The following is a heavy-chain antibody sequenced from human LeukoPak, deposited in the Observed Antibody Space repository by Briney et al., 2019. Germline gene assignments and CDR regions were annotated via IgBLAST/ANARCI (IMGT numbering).Heavy chain of an antibody. V-gene: IGHV4-59*01. D-gene: IGHD3-22*01. CDR1: GGSFSGYY. Sequence: SETLSLTCAVYGGSFSGYYWSWIRQPPGKGLEWIGYIYYSGSTNYNPSLKSRVTISVDTSKNQFSLKLSSVTAADTAVYYCARTYYYDSSGYWPESWGQGTLVTVSS. CDR3: ARTYYYDSSGYWPES. J-gene: IGHJ5*02. CDR2: IYYSGST.